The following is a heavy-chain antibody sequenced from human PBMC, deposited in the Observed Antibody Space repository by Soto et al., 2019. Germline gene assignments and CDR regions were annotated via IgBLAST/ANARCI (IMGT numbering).Heavy chain of an antibody. V-gene: IGHV3-74*01. CDR2: INSDGSTT. Sequence: GGSLRLSCEASGFTFSGSWMHWVRQAPGKGLVWVSRINSDGSTTSYADSVKGRFTISRDNAKNTLYLQMNSLRAEDTAVYYYANVTVTTPNDYWGQGTLVTVSS. CDR1: GFTFSGSW. CDR3: ANVTVTTPNDY. D-gene: IGHD4-4*01. J-gene: IGHJ4*02.